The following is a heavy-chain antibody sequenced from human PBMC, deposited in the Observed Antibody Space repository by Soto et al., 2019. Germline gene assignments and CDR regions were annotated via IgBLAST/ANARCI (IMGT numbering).Heavy chain of an antibody. J-gene: IGHJ6*02. D-gene: IGHD3-10*01. CDR2: INHSGGT. CDR3: ARQGFGELHGLVDV. CDR1: DASFSGYY. Sequence: QVQLQEWGAGLLKPSETLSLTCDIYDASFSGYYWSWIRQPPGKGLEWIGEINHSGGTNSNASLKSRVTLSLGTSKNQFSLMLNSVTAADTAVYYCARQGFGELHGLVDVWGQGTTVTVSS. V-gene: IGHV4-34*01.